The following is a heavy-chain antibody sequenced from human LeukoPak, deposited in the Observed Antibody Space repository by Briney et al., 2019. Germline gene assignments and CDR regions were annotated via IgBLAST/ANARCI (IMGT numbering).Heavy chain of an antibody. Sequence: SETLSLTCTVSGGSISSSSYYWGWIRQPPGKGLQWIGSSYYSGSTYYNPSLKSRVTISVDTSKNQFSLKLSSVTAADTAVYYCARRRAAHAAFDIWGQGTMVTVSS. V-gene: IGHV4-39*01. CDR3: ARRRAAHAAFDI. J-gene: IGHJ3*02. CDR2: SYYSGST. CDR1: GGSISSSSYY. D-gene: IGHD6-6*01.